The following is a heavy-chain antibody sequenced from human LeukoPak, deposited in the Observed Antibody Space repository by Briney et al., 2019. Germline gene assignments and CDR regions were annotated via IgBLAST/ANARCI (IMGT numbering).Heavy chain of an antibody. CDR3: ARGGRYYYYDSSGYDY. CDR2: IYTSGST. Sequence: SETLSLTCTVSGGSINSYYWSWIRQPAGKGLEWIGRIYTSGSTNYNPSLKSRVTISVDTSKNQFSLKLSSVTAADTAVYYCARGGRYYYYDSSGYDYWGQGTLVTVSS. V-gene: IGHV4-4*07. J-gene: IGHJ4*02. D-gene: IGHD3-22*01. CDR1: GGSINSYY.